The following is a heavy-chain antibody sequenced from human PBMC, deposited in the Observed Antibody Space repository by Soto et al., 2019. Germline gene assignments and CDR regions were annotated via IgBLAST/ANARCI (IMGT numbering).Heavy chain of an antibody. J-gene: IGHJ3*02. Sequence: GGSLRLSCAASGFTFSSYGMHWVRQAPGKGLEWVAVIWYDGSNKYYADSVKGRFTISRDDSKNTLYLQMNSLKTEDTAVYYCTTDLKAAYYYDSSGYRVVPFDIWGQGTMVTVSS. CDR1: GFTFSSYG. CDR3: TTDLKAAYYYDSSGYRVVPFDI. CDR2: IWYDGSNK. V-gene: IGHV3-33*01. D-gene: IGHD3-22*01.